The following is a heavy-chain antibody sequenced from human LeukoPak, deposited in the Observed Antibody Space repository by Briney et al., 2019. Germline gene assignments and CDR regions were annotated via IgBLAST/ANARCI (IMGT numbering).Heavy chain of an antibody. V-gene: IGHV4-34*01. CDR3: ARGRYYDILTGYYKYYFDY. CDR2: INHSGST. Sequence: SETLSLTCAVYGGSFSGYYWSWIRQPPGNGLEWIGEINHSGSTNYNPSLKSRVTISVDTSKNQFSLKLSSVAAADTAVYYCARGRYYDILTGYYKYYFDYWGQGTLVTVSS. D-gene: IGHD3-9*01. J-gene: IGHJ4*02. CDR1: GGSFSGYY.